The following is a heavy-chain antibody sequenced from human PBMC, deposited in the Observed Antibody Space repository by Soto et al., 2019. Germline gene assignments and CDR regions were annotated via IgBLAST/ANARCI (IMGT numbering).Heavy chain of an antibody. D-gene: IGHD2-21*01. J-gene: IGHJ5*02. CDR1: GGSISTSLSY. V-gene: IGHV4-39*01. CDR2: IFYSGST. CDR3: ARQPTTGDTDLWFDP. Sequence: SETMSVTCSVSGGSISTSLSYWAWIRQPPGKGLEWLANIFYSGSTFYNPSLASRVSVSVDTSKNEFSLKLRSVTAADTAVYYCARQPTTGDTDLWFDPWGQGTLVTVSS.